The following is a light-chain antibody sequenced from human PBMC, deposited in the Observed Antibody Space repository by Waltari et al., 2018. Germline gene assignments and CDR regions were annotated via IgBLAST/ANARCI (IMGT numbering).Light chain of an antibody. CDR2: GAS. J-gene: IGKJ2*01. V-gene: IGKV3-20*01. CDR1: QSVAGSY. CDR3: QQYGSSPPYT. Sequence: EIVLTQSPATLSLSPGERATLSCRASQSVAGSYLAWYQQNPGQAPRLPIYGASSRATGIPDRFSGSGSGTDFTLTISGLDSEDFAVYYCQQYGSSPPYTFGQGTKLEIK.